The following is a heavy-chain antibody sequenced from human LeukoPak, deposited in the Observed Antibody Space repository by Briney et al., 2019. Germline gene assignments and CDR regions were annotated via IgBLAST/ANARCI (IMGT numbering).Heavy chain of an antibody. CDR2: IYYSGST. CDR1: GGSICSYY. J-gene: IGHJ3*02. Sequence: SETLSLTCTVSGGSICSYYWSWIRQPPGKGLEWIGYIYYSGSTNYNPSLKSRVTMSVDTSKNQFSLKLSSVTAADTAVYYCARGYDTIFGVVITDDAFDIWGQGAMVTVSS. D-gene: IGHD3-3*01. V-gene: IGHV4-59*01. CDR3: ARGYDTIFGVVITDDAFDI.